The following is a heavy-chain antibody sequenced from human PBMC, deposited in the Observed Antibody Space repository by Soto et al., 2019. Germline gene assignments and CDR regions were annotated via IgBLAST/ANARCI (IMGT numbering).Heavy chain of an antibody. CDR2: IYYSGST. CDR1: GGSISSGDYY. V-gene: IGHV4-30-4*02. J-gene: IGHJ4*02. Sequence: SETLSITCTVSGGSISSGDYYWSWIRQPPGKGLEWIGYIYYSGSTNSNPSLKSRVTISIAASKNQFSLRLSSATAEDTAVYYCARGRIYYGLFDYWGQGSQVTVSS. CDR3: ARGRIYYGLFDY. D-gene: IGHD3-10*01.